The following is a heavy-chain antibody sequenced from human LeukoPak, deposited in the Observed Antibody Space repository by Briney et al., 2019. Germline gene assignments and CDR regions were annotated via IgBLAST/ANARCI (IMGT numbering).Heavy chain of an antibody. J-gene: IGHJ4*02. Sequence: GGSLRLSCAASGFTFSSYSMNWVRQAPGKGLEWVAFIRPDGSDKYYAGSVKGRFTISRDNSKNTLYLQMNSLRAEDTAVYYCGKHDSSSKYWGQGTLVTVSS. CDR2: IRPDGSDK. CDR3: GKHDSSSKY. V-gene: IGHV3-30*02. D-gene: IGHD3-22*01. CDR1: GFTFSSYS.